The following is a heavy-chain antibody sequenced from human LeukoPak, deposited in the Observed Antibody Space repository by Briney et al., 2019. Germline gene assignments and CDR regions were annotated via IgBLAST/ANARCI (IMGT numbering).Heavy chain of an antibody. J-gene: IGHJ5*02. CDR2: IIPIFGTA. V-gene: IGHV1-69*05. Sequence: SVKVSFKASGGTFSSYAISWVRQAPGQGLEWMGRIIPIFGTANYAQKFQGRVTITTDESTSTAYMELSSLRSEDTAVYYCARDPTGFLGTWFDPWGQGTLVTVSS. CDR1: GGTFSSYA. D-gene: IGHD1-14*01. CDR3: ARDPTGFLGTWFDP.